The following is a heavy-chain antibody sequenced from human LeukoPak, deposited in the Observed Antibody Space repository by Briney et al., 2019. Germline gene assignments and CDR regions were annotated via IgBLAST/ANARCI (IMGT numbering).Heavy chain of an antibody. CDR3: ARDRAAYYDSRRNDAFDI. V-gene: IGHV4-39*07. CDR2: IYHSGST. D-gene: IGHD3-22*01. CDR1: GGSIRSSYYY. J-gene: IGHJ3*02. Sequence: SETLSLTCTVSGGSIRSSYYYWGWIRQPPGKGLEWIGEIYHSGSTNYNPSLKSRVTISVDKSKNQFSLKLSSVTAADTAVYYCARDRAAYYDSRRNDAFDIWGQGTMVTVSS.